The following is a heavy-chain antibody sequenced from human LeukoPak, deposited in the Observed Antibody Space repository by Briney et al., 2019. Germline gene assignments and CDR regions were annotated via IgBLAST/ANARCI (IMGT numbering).Heavy chain of an antibody. CDR1: GGSFSGYY. CDR3: ARGTRITMIVVVIERAFDI. V-gene: IGHV4-34*01. Sequence: PSETLSLTCAVYGGSFSGYYWSWIRQPPGKGLEWIGEINHSGSTNCNPSLKSRVTISVDTSKNQFSLKLSSVTAADTAVYYCARGTRITMIVVVIERAFDIWGQGTMVTVSS. D-gene: IGHD3-22*01. CDR2: INHSGST. J-gene: IGHJ3*02.